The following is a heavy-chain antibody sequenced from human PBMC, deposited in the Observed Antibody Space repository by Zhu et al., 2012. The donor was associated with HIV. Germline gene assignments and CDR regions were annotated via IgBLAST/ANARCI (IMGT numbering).Heavy chain of an antibody. CDR1: TYSISSGYY. D-gene: IGHD5-12*01. Sequence: QVQLQESGPGLVKPSETLSLTCAVSTYSISSGYYWGWIRQPPGKGLEWIGSIYHSGNTYYNPSLKSRVTISVDTSKNQLLPEAELCDRRRHGRDYCARLPGWWLRFGRDDAFDIVGPKGQVGHRLX. CDR2: IYHSGNT. CDR3: ARLPGWWLRFGRDDAFDI. J-gene: IGHJ3*02. V-gene: IGHV4-38-2*01.